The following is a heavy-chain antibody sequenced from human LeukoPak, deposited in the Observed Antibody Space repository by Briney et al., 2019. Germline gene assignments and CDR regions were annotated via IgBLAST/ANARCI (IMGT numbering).Heavy chain of an antibody. CDR1: GFTFSSYA. V-gene: IGHV3-30*04. CDR2: ISYDGSNK. J-gene: IGHJ6*03. D-gene: IGHD5-18*01. Sequence: GRSLRLSCAASGFTFSSYAMHWVRQAPGKGLEWVAVISYDGSNKYYADSVKGRFTISRDNSKNTLYLQMNSLRAEDTAVYYCAVRWIQPYYMDAWGKGTTVTVSS. CDR3: AVRWIQPYYMDA.